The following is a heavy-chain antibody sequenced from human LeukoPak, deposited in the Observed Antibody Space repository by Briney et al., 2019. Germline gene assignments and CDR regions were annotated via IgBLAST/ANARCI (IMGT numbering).Heavy chain of an antibody. V-gene: IGHV4-59*01. D-gene: IGHD3-22*01. CDR3: ARDSSFYYDARGAFDI. CDR1: GGSISSYY. J-gene: IGHJ3*02. Sequence: PSETLSLTCTVSGGSISSYYWSWLRQPPAKGLAGIGYIYYSGSTNYSPSLKSRVTISVDTSKNQFSLKLSSVTAADTAVYYCARDSSFYYDARGAFDIWGQGTMVTVHS. CDR2: IYYSGST.